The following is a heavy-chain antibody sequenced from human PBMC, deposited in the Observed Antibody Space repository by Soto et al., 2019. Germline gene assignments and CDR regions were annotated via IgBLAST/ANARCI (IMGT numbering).Heavy chain of an antibody. Sequence: SGPTLVNPTQTLTLTCTFSGFSLSTSGVGVGWLRQPPGKALEWLALIYWNDDKRYSPSLTSRLTITKDNSKNQVVLTMTNMDPVETATYYCAHRPSGWYLFDYWGQGTLVTVSS. CDR2: IYWNDDK. CDR1: GFSLSTSGVG. CDR3: AHRPSGWYLFDY. J-gene: IGHJ4*02. D-gene: IGHD6-19*01. V-gene: IGHV2-5*01.